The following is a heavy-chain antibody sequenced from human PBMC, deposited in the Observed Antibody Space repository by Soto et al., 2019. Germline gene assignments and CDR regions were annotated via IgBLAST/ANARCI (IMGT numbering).Heavy chain of an antibody. V-gene: IGHV2-26*01. D-gene: IGHD3-10*01. CDR2: IFSNDAK. CDR1: GFSLSNARMS. J-gene: IGHJ4*02. Sequence: QVTLKESGPVLVKPPETLTLTCTVSGFSLSNARMSVSWIRQPPGKALEWLAHIFSNDAKSYSASLKNRLTITKDTSESQVVLTMTTPDPVDTATYYCARIRGWGCLGPNDYWGQGPLVTVSS. CDR3: ARIRGWGCLGPNDY.